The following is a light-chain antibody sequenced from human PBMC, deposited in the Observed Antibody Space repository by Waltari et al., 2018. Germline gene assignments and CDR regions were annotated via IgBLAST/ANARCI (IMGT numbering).Light chain of an antibody. V-gene: IGLV2-11*01. CDR1: SSDVGGYNY. CDR3: CSYGGSYSFVV. J-gene: IGLJ2*01. CDR2: DVT. Sequence: QSALTQPRSVSGSPGQSVTLSCPGTSSDVGGYNYVSWYQQHPGKAPKLIIYDVTKRPSGVPDRFSGSKSGNTASLTISGLQAEDEADYYCCSYGGSYSFVVFGGGTKLTVL.